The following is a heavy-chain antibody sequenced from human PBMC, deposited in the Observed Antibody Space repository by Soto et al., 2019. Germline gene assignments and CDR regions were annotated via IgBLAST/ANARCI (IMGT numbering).Heavy chain of an antibody. J-gene: IGHJ4*02. D-gene: IGHD3-22*01. V-gene: IGHV4-30-4*01. Sequence: TLSLTCTVSGGSISSGDYYWSWIRQPPGKGLEWIGYIYYSGSTYYNPSLKSRVTISVDTSKNQFSLKLSSVTAADTAVYYCARGSTYYYDSSGYYYDYWGQGTLVTVSS. CDR1: GGSISSGDYY. CDR3: ARGSTYYYDSSGYYYDY. CDR2: IYYSGST.